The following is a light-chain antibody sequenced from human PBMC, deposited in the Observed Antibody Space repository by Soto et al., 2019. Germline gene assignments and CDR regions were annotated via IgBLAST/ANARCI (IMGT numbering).Light chain of an antibody. Sequence: QSVLTQPPSVSGTPGQRVTISCSGGSSNIGTYTVNWYQQPPGTAPKLMIYEVSKRPSGVPDRFSGSKSGNTASLTISGLQAADEADYYCSLYTSENAYVFGTGTKV. CDR1: SSNIGTYT. CDR2: EVS. V-gene: IGLV2-18*01. CDR3: SLYTSENAYV. J-gene: IGLJ1*01.